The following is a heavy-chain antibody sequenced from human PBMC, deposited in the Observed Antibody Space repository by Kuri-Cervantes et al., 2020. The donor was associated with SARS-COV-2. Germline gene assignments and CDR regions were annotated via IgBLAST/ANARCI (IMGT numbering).Heavy chain of an antibody. CDR1: GFTVSSNY. D-gene: IGHD4-23*01. CDR3: ASTQISYGGNSGSYWYLDL. J-gene: IGHJ2*01. Sequence: LSLTCAASGFTVSSNYMSWVRQAPGKGLEWVSVIYSGGSTYYADSVKGRFTISRDNSKNTLYLQMNSLRAEDTAVYYCASTQISYGGNSGSYWYLDLWGRGTLVTVSS. V-gene: IGHV3-53*01. CDR2: IYSGGST.